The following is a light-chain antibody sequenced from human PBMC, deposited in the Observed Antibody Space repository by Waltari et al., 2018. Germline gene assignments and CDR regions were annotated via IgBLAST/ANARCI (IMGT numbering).Light chain of an antibody. CDR2: DVN. CDR3: CSYAGITTPVV. V-gene: IGLV2-23*02. CDR1: SRDIGSYHL. Sequence: QSVLTQPASVSGSPGQSITISCTGTSRDIGSYHLVSWNQQHPGKGPKVMIYDVNKRPPGVSNRFSGSKSGNMASLTISGLQAEDEADYYCCSYAGITTPVVFGGGTKLTVL. J-gene: IGLJ2*01.